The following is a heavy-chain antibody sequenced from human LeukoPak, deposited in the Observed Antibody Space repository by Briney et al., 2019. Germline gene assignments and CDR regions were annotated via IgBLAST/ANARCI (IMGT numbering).Heavy chain of an antibody. CDR1: GFTVSSNY. Sequence: PGGSLRLSCAASGFTVSSNYMSWVRQAPGKGLEWVSSIYDGGTTHHADSVKGRFTISRDNSKNTLYLQMNSLRAEDTAVYCCTRDHGMDVWGQGTTVTVSS. CDR3: TRDHGMDV. J-gene: IGHJ6*02. V-gene: IGHV3-66*01. CDR2: IYDGGTT.